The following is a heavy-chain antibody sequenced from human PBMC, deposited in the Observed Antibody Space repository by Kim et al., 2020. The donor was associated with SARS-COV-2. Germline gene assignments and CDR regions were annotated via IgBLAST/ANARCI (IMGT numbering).Heavy chain of an antibody. Sequence: SETLSLTCGLYDGPFIGYYWSWMRQAPGKGVEWIGEISHSGITNYNPSLKSRVSISVDTSKNQFSLTLYSATAADTATYYCARGETDFRLLDFWSQGIVVSVSS. CDR3: ARGETDFRLLDF. CDR1: DGPFIGYY. J-gene: IGHJ3*01. V-gene: IGHV4-34*01. CDR2: ISHSGIT. D-gene: IGHD1-1*01.